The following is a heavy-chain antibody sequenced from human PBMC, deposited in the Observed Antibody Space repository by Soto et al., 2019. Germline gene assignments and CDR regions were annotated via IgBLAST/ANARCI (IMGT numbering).Heavy chain of an antibody. D-gene: IGHD2-2*03. CDR2: ISYDGATK. CDR3: ARDGSPSLWYCDL. Sequence: QVQLVESGGGVVQPGRSLRLSCAASEFTFSRYAMYWVRQAPGKGLEWVAIISYDGATKYYADSMKGRFTISRDNSKNTLYLQMSSLKSEDTAVYFCARDGSPSLWYCDLWGRGTLVTVSS. CDR1: EFTFSRYA. V-gene: IGHV3-30-3*01. J-gene: IGHJ2*01.